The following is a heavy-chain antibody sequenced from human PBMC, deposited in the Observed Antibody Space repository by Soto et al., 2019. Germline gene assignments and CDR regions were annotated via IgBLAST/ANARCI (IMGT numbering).Heavy chain of an antibody. CDR2: IYYSGST. V-gene: IGHV4-59*01. J-gene: IGHJ5*02. CDR1: GGSISSYY. D-gene: IGHD6-13*01. Sequence: SETLSLTCTVSGGSISSYYWSWIRQPPGKGLEWIGYIYYSGSTNYNPSLKSRVTISVDTSKNQFSLKLSSVTAADTAVYYCAREVAAAGTRWFDPWGQGTLVTVSS. CDR3: AREVAAAGTRWFDP.